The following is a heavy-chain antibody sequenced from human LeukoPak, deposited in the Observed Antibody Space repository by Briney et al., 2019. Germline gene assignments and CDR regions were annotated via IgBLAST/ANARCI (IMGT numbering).Heavy chain of an antibody. V-gene: IGHV1-3*01. D-gene: IGHD3-22*01. J-gene: IGHJ4*02. CDR1: GYTFTSYA. Sequence: ASVKVSCKASGYTFTSYAMHWVRQAPGQRLEWMGWINAGNGNTKYSQKFQGRVTITRDTSASTAYMELSSLRSEDTAVYYCASHYDSSGYPFDFDYWGQGTLVTLSS. CDR3: ASHYDSSGYPFDFDY. CDR2: INAGNGNT.